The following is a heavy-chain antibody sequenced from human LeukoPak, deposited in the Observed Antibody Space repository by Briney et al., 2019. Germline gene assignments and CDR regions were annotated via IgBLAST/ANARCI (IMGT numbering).Heavy chain of an antibody. CDR1: GFTFSSYA. CDR3: AKDYGDYDYAFDI. V-gene: IGHV3-23*01. D-gene: IGHD4-17*01. J-gene: IGHJ3*02. Sequence: GGSLRLSCAASGFTFSSYAMSWVRQAPGKGLEWVSAISGSGGSTYYADSVKGRFTISRDNSKNTLYLQMNSLRAEDTAVYYYAKDYGDYDYAFDIWGQGTMVTVSS. CDR2: ISGSGGST.